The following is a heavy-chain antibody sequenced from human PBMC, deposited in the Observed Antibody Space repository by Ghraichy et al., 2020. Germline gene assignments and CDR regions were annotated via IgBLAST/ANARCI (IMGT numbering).Heavy chain of an antibody. Sequence: SETLSLTCTVSGGSVTSGTYYWNWIRQPPGGALEWIGYIYSNGDTNYNPSLKSRVTISVDTSKNQFSLKLNSVTAADTAVYYCARALETYNPSCAGDCYFFDDWGQGTLVTVSS. V-gene: IGHV4-61*01. CDR2: IYSNGDT. D-gene: IGHD2-21*02. J-gene: IGHJ4*02. CDR1: GGSVTSGTYY. CDR3: ARALETYNPSCAGDCYFFDD.